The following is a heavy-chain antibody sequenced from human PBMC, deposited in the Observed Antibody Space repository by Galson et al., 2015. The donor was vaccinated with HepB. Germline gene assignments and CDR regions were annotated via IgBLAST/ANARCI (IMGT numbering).Heavy chain of an antibody. CDR1: GYSFTSYW. CDR2: IDPSDSYT. Sequence: QSGAEVKKPGESLRISCKGSGYSFTSYWISWVRQMPGKGLEWMGRIDPSDSYTNYSPSFQGHVTISADKSISTAYLQWSSLKASDTAMYYCARRRTGGYSSRFYGMDVWGQGTTVTVSS. V-gene: IGHV5-10-1*01. J-gene: IGHJ6*02. CDR3: ARRRTGGYSSRFYGMDV. D-gene: IGHD6-13*01.